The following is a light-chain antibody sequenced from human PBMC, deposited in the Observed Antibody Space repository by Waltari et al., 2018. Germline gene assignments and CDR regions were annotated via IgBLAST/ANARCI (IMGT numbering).Light chain of an antibody. V-gene: IGKV1-33*01. Sequence: DIQMTQSPSSLSASVGDRVTITCQASQDISNYLNWYQQKPGKAPKLLIYDASNLETGVPSRFSGSGSGTDFTFTISSLQPEDIATYYCQQYDNLPRHLGQGTRLEIK. CDR3: QQYDNLPRH. CDR2: DAS. CDR1: QDISNY. J-gene: IGKJ5*01.